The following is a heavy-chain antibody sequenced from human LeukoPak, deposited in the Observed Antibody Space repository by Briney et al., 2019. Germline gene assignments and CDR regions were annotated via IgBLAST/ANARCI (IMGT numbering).Heavy chain of an antibody. CDR1: GGSISSYY. CDR2: IYTSGST. CDR3: ARLEVGAPRSFDY. V-gene: IGHV4-4*07. J-gene: IGHJ4*02. Sequence: SETLSLTCTVSGGSISSYYWSWIRQTAGKGLEWIGRIYTSGSTNYNPSLKSRVTMSVDTSKNQFSLKLSSVTAADTAAYYCARLEVGAPRSFDYWGQGTLVNVSS. D-gene: IGHD1-26*01.